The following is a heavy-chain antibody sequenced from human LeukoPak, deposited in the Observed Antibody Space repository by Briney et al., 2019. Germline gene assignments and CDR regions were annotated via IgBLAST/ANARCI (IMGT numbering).Heavy chain of an antibody. CDR3: ARDTNALAVAGSGAFDI. J-gene: IGHJ3*02. D-gene: IGHD6-19*01. CDR2: ITPNNGST. Sequence: ASVKVSCKASGYTFTGYYMHWVRQAPGQGLEWMGWITPNNGSTKYAEKFQGRVTMTRDTSISTAYMELSSLRSDDTAIYYCARDTNALAVAGSGAFDIWGQGTMVTVSS. V-gene: IGHV1-2*02. CDR1: GYTFTGYY.